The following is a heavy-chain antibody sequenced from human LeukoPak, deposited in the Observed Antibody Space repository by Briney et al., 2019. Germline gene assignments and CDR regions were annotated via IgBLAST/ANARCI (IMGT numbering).Heavy chain of an antibody. V-gene: IGHV4-31*03. Sequence: SQTLSLTCTVSGGSISSGGYYWSWIRQHPGKGLEWIGYIYYSGSTYYNPSLKSRVTMSVDTSKNQFSLKLSSVTAADTAVYYCARQRYQLLSGWFDPWGQGTLVTVSS. CDR3: ARQRYQLLSGWFDP. CDR2: IYYSGST. D-gene: IGHD2-2*01. J-gene: IGHJ5*02. CDR1: GGSISSGGYY.